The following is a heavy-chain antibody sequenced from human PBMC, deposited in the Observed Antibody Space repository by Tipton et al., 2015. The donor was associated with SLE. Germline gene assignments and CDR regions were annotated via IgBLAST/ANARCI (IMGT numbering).Heavy chain of an antibody. CDR1: GDSVSSNSAA. V-gene: IGHV6-1*01. Sequence: LRLSCAISGDSVSSNSAAWNWIRQSSSRGLEWLGRTYYMSKWYNDYAVSVKSRIIINPDTSKNQFSLQLTSVTPEDTAVYYCARGFLYDGFQVWGQGTLVTVSS. CDR2: TYYMSKWYN. D-gene: IGHD2-2*02. J-gene: IGHJ1*01. CDR3: ARGFLYDGFQV.